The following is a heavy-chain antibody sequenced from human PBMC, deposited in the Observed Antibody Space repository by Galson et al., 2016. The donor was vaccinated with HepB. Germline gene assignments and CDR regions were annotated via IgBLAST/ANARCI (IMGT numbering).Heavy chain of an antibody. V-gene: IGHV4-39*02. Sequence: TLSLTCNVSGDSVSNSVYYWGWIRQPPGKGLEWIGSIFYSGNTYYNPSLKSRVTISADTSKSHFSLKLTSVTAADTAVYYCARYNGVSLIYYFDYWGQGTLVTVSS. CDR1: GDSVSNSVYY. CDR2: IFYSGNT. D-gene: IGHD2-8*01. J-gene: IGHJ4*02. CDR3: ARYNGVSLIYYFDY.